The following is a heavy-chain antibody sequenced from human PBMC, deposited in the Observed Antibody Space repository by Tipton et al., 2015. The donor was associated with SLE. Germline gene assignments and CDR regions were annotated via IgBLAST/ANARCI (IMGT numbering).Heavy chain of an antibody. CDR1: GYSISSGYL. CDR3: ARDNGWEIQRGNSFDL. D-gene: IGHD7-27*01. J-gene: IGHJ3*01. Sequence: TLSLTCAISGYSISSGYLWGWIRQPPGKGLEWIGSFALSGSTFYNPSLKSRVSISTDTSKNEFSLRLTSVTAADTAVYFCARDNGWEIQRGNSFDLWGQGTMVTVAS. CDR2: FALSGST. V-gene: IGHV4-38-2*01.